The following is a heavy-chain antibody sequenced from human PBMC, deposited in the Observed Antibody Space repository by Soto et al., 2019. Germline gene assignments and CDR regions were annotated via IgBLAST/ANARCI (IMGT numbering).Heavy chain of an antibody. CDR2: MNPNSGNT. D-gene: IGHD3-3*01. CDR3: ARARYYDFWSGYYKKLDY. V-gene: IGHV1-8*01. Sequence: QVQLVQSGAEVKKPGASVKVSCKASGYTFTSYDINWVRQATGQGLEWMGWMNPNSGNTGYAQKFQGRVTMTRNTSISTAYMELSSLRSEDTAVYYCARARYYDFWSGYYKKLDYWGQGTLVTVSS. CDR1: GYTFTSYD. J-gene: IGHJ4*02.